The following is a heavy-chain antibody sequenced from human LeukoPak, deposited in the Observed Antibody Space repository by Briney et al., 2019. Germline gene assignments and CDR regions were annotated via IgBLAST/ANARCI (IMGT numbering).Heavy chain of an antibody. D-gene: IGHD1-26*01. CDR1: GFTFNSYS. CDR3: ARRWAPSGSYYKGFGLEDY. CDR2: ISTSSSYI. J-gene: IGHJ4*02. V-gene: IGHV3-21*01. Sequence: GGSLRLSCAASGFTFNSYSMNWVRQAPGKGLEWVSSISTSSSYIYYADSVKGRFTISTDNAKNALYLQMNSLRAEVTAAYYCARRWAPSGSYYKGFGLEDYWGQGTLVTVSS.